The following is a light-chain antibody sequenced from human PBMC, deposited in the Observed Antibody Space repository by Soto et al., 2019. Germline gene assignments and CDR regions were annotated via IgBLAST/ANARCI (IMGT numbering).Light chain of an antibody. CDR3: QQYNSYPWT. Sequence: DIQMTQSPSTLSASVGDRVTITCRASQSISSWLAWYQQKPGKAPKLLIYDASSLESGVPLRSSGSGSGTEFTLTISSLQPDDFATYYCQQYNSYPWTFGQGTKV. CDR1: QSISSW. V-gene: IGKV1-5*01. CDR2: DAS. J-gene: IGKJ1*01.